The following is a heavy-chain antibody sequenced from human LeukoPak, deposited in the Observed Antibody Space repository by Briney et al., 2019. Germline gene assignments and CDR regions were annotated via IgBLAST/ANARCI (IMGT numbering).Heavy chain of an antibody. CDR1: GFTFSSYA. D-gene: IGHD1-20*01. CDR3: AKDRGGITWLFDF. CDR2: ISYDGSNK. V-gene: IGHV3-30-3*01. Sequence: GGSLRLSCAASGFTFSSYAMHWVRQAPGKGLEWVAVISYDGSNKYYADSVKGRFTISRDNSKNTLYLQMNSLRPEDTAMYYCAKDRGGITWLFDFWGQGTLVTVSS. J-gene: IGHJ4*02.